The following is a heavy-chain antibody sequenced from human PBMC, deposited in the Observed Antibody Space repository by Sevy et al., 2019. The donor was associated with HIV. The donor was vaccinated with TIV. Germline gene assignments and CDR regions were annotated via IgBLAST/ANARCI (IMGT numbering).Heavy chain of an antibody. D-gene: IGHD6-19*01. CDR2: ISSSSSYI. V-gene: IGHV3-21*01. Sequence: GGSLRLSCAASGFTFSSYSMNWVRQAPGKGLEWVSSISSSSSYIYYADSVKGRFTISRDNAKNSLYLQMNSLRAEDNAVYYCAREVTPIAVAGISALIDYWGQGTLVTVSS. CDR1: GFTFSSYS. CDR3: AREVTPIAVAGISALIDY. J-gene: IGHJ4*02.